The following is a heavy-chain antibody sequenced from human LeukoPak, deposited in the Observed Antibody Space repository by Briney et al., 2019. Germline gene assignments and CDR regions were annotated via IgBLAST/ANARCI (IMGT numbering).Heavy chain of an antibody. Sequence: ASVKVSCKASGETFTSYGISWVRQAPGQGLEWMGWISAYNGNTNYAQKLQGRVTMTTDTPTSTAYMELRSLRSDDTAVYYCAREVLSHLRFLEWYEYFQHWGQGTLVTVSS. CDR2: ISAYNGNT. J-gene: IGHJ1*01. D-gene: IGHD3-3*01. CDR1: GETFTSYG. V-gene: IGHV1-18*01. CDR3: AREVLSHLRFLEWYEYFQH.